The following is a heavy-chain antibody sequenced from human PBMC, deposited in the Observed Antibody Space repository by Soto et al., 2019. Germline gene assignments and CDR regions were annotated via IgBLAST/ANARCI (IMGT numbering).Heavy chain of an antibody. J-gene: IGHJ4*02. V-gene: IGHV4-39*01. CDR3: ARHVRIVATIGDFDY. D-gene: IGHD5-12*01. CDR1: GGSTSSRSYY. CDR2: FYYSGAT. Sequence: SETLSLTCTVSGGSTSSRSYYWGWIRQPPGKGLEWIGSFYYSGATYYNPSLKSRVTISVDTSRNQFSLNLSSVTAADTAVYYCARHVRIVATIGDFDYWGQGTLVTVSS.